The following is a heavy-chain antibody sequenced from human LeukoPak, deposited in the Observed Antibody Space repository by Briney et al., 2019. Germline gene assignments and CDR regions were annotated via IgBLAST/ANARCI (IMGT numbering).Heavy chain of an antibody. CDR3: ARENQHTQIYDY. CDR1: GGSFSDYY. V-gene: IGHV4-34*01. D-gene: IGHD2-2*01. J-gene: IGHJ4*02. CDR2: INHSGST. Sequence: ASETLSLTCAVYGGSFSDYYWSGIRQPPGKGLEWIGEINHSGSTNYNPSLKSRVTISVDTSKNQFSLKLSSVTAADTAVYYCARENQHTQIYDYWGQGTLVTVSS.